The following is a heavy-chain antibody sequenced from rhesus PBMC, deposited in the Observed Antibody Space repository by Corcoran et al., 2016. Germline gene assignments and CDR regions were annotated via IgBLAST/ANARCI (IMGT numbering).Heavy chain of an antibody. CDR1: GYSISSGYG. J-gene: IGHJ4*01. Sequence: QVQLQESGPGLVKPSETLSLTCAVSGYSISSGYGWSWIRQPPGKGLGWIGYIGGSSTSTNYNPSLKSRVTLSKDTSKNQFSLKLSSVTAADTAVYYCARSLSGSYYYPTPFDYWGQGVLVTVSS. CDR3: ARSLSGSYYYPTPFDY. D-gene: IGHD3-16*01. V-gene: IGHV4-127*01. CDR2: IGGSSTST.